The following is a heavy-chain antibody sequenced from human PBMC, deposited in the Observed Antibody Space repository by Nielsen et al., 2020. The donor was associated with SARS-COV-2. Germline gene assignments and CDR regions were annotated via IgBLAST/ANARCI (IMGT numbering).Heavy chain of an antibody. CDR2: INAGNGNT. J-gene: IGHJ4*02. D-gene: IGHD6-19*01. Sequence: ASVKVSCKASGYTFTSYAMHWVRQAPGQRLEWMGWINAGNGNTKYSQKFQGRVTITRDTSASTAYMELSSLRSEDTAVYYCARMSVAGWATDYWGQGTLVTVSS. CDR1: GYTFTSYA. V-gene: IGHV1-3*01. CDR3: ARMSVAGWATDY.